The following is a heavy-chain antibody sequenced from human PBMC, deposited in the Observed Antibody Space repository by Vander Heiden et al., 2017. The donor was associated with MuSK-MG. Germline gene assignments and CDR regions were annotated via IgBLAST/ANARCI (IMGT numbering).Heavy chain of an antibody. CDR2: INNSGST. D-gene: IGHD3-10*01. CDR3: AREKGIIIDY. V-gene: IGHV4-34*01. Sequence: QVQLQQWGAGLLKPSETLSLTCAVYGGSFSGYYWSWIRQPPGKGREWIGEINNSGSTNDYPSLKSRVTISVDTAKNQFSMKMSYVTAADTAVYDVAREKGIIIDYGGQGTMVTVSS. J-gene: IGHJ4*02. CDR1: GGSFSGYY.